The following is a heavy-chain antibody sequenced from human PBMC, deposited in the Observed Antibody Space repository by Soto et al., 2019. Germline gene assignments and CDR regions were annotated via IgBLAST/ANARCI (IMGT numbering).Heavy chain of an antibody. Sequence: ASVKVSCKASGYTFTSYDINWVRQATGQGPEWMGWMNPNSGNTGYAQKFQGRVTMTRNTSISTAYMELSSLRSEDTALYYCAKDRPRRTSGYFFDYWGQGTPVTVSS. CDR3: AKDRPRRTSGYFFDY. J-gene: IGHJ4*02. D-gene: IGHD1-1*01. CDR2: MNPNSGNT. V-gene: IGHV1-8*01. CDR1: GYTFTSYD.